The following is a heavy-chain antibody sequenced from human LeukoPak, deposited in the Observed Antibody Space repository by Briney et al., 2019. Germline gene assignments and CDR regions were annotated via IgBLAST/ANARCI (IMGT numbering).Heavy chain of an antibody. Sequence: GASVKVSCKASGGTFSSYAISWVRQAPGQGLEWMGGIIPIFGTANYAQKFQGRVTITTDESTSTAYMELSSLRSEDTAVYYCARESSGWSIVGATQTNNWFDPWGQGTLVTVSS. CDR2: IIPIFGTA. CDR1: GGTFSSYA. V-gene: IGHV1-69*05. D-gene: IGHD1-26*01. CDR3: ARESSGWSIVGATQTNNWFDP. J-gene: IGHJ5*02.